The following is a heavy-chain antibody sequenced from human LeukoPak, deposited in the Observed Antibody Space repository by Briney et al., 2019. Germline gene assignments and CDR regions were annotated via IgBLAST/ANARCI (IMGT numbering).Heavy chain of an antibody. V-gene: IGHV4-39*01. CDR3: ARHRVCYGLGD. Sequence: SETLSLTCTVSGVSIRSDTSYWARIRQPPGRGLEWIGSILYSRNTYYCPSLESRVTISVDTTKNKFSLRLTSVTAADTAVVYCARHRVCYGLGDWGRGTTVIVTS. CDR2: ILYSRNT. CDR1: GVSIRSDTSY. J-gene: IGHJ6*02. D-gene: IGHD2-2*01.